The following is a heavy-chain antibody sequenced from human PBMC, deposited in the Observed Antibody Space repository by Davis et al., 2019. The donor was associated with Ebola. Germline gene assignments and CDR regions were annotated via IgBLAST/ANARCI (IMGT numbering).Heavy chain of an antibody. CDR2: ITSSNTI. D-gene: IGHD1-26*01. J-gene: IGHJ4*02. CDR1: GFTLSGYT. Sequence: GESLKISCATSGFTLSGYTMNWVRQAPGKGLEWVSSITSSNTIHYADSVKGRFTISRDSAKNSLFLQMDSLRDEDTAVYYCALRNLGTYSGQYLAYWGQGILVTVSS. V-gene: IGHV3-48*02. CDR3: ALRNLGTYSGQYLAY.